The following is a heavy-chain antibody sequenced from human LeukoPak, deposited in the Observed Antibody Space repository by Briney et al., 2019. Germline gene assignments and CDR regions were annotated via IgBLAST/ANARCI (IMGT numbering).Heavy chain of an antibody. CDR1: GFPFSSYW. Sequence: GGSLRLSCAASGFPFSSYWMSWVRQAPGKGLEWVANIKQDGGGIFYVDSVKGRFTISRDNAKNSLYLQMNSLRAEDTAVYYCAREDHSNYNYWGQGTLVTVSS. D-gene: IGHD4-11*01. J-gene: IGHJ4*02. V-gene: IGHV3-7*01. CDR2: IKQDGGGI. CDR3: AREDHSNYNY.